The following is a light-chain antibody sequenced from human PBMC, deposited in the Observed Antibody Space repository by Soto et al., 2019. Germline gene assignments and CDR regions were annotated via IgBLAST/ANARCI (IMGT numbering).Light chain of an antibody. CDR2: AVS. V-gene: IGLV2-14*01. J-gene: IGLJ1*01. Sequence: QSLLTQPASVSGSRGQSITISCTGTSSDVGGHNDVSWYQQHPGKAPKLLIYAVSNRPSGVSNRFSGSKSGNTASLTISGLQAEDEADYYCSSYTSGITPYVFGTGTKVTVL. CDR1: SSDVGGHND. CDR3: SSYTSGITPYV.